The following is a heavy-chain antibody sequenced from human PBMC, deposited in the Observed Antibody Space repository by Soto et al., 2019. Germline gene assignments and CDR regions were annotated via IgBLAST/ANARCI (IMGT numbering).Heavy chain of an antibody. Sequence: PSETLCITCTFSVGSISSGGYFWSWIRQHPGKGLEWIGYIYYSGSTYYNPSLKSRVTISVDTSKNQFSLKLSSVTAADTAVYYCARAGGANSGAFHIWGHGTMVTVSS. CDR1: VGSISSGGYF. J-gene: IGHJ3*02. D-gene: IGHD7-27*01. V-gene: IGHV4-31*03. CDR2: IYYSGST. CDR3: ARAGGANSGAFHI.